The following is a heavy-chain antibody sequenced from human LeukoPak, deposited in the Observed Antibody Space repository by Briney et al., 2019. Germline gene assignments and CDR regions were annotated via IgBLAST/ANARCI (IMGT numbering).Heavy chain of an antibody. J-gene: IGHJ4*02. CDR2: VYYSGST. CDR1: GGSINNYY. V-gene: IGHV4-59*08. CDR3: ARGNFLHDF. Sequence: SETLSLTCTVSGGSINNYYWSWIRQPPGKGLEWIGFVYYSGSTNYNPSLKSRVTISVDTSKNQFSLKLSSVTAADTAVYYRARGNFLHDFWGQGTLVTVSP.